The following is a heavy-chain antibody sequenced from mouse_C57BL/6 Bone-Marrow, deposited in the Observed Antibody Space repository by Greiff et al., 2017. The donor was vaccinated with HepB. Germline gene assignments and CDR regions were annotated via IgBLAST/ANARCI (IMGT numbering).Heavy chain of an antibody. CDR2: IHPNSGST. CDR3: ATNYYGSSYVDY. J-gene: IGHJ2*01. D-gene: IGHD1-1*01. V-gene: IGHV1-64*01. CDR1: GYTFTSYW. Sequence: VQLQQPGAEPVKPGASVKLSCKASGYTFTSYWMHWVKQRPGQGLEWIGMIHPNSGSTNYNEKFKSKATLTVDKSSSTAYMQLSSLTSEDSAVYYCATNYYGSSYVDYWGQGTTLTVSS.